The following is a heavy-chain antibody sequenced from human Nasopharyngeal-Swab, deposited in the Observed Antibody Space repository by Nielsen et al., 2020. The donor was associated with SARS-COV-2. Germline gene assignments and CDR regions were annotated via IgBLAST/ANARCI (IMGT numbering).Heavy chain of an antibody. Sequence: ASVKVSCKASGYTFTDYYMHWVRQAPGQGLEWMGWMNPNSGNTGYAQKFQGRVTMTRNTSISTAYMELSSLRSEDTAVYYCARGREAVTTYYYYYGMDVWGQGTTVTVSS. CDR3: ARGREAVTTYYYYYGMDV. J-gene: IGHJ6*02. V-gene: IGHV1-8*02. D-gene: IGHD4-17*01. CDR1: GYTFTDYY. CDR2: MNPNSGNT.